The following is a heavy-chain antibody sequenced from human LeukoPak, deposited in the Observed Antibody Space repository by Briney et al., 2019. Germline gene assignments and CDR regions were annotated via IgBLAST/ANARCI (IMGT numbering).Heavy chain of an antibody. D-gene: IGHD2-8*01. Sequence: SETLSLTCTVSGGSISSGGYYWSWIRQHPGKGLEWIGYIYYSGSTYYNPSPKSRVTISVDTSKNQFSLKLSSVTAADTAVYYCAREGKKLMMDVWGQGTTVTVSS. CDR3: AREGKKLMMDV. V-gene: IGHV4-31*03. J-gene: IGHJ6*02. CDR2: IYYSGST. CDR1: GGSISSGGYY.